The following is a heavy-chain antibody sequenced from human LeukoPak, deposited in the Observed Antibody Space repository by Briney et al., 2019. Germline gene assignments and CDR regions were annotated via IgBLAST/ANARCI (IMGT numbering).Heavy chain of an antibody. V-gene: IGHV4-34*01. CDR2: INHSGST. CDR1: GGSFSGYY. Sequence: SETLSLTSAVYGGSFSGYYWSWIRQPPGKGLEWIGEINHSGSTNYNPSLKSRVTISVDTSKNQFSLKLSSVTAAHTAVYYCARVVVPAAPSGYYYMDVWGKGTTVTVSS. CDR3: ARVVVPAAPSGYYYMDV. J-gene: IGHJ6*03. D-gene: IGHD2-2*01.